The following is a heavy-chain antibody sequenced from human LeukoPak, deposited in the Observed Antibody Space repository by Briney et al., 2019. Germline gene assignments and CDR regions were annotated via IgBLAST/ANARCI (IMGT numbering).Heavy chain of an antibody. D-gene: IGHD3-10*01. Sequence: ASVKVSCKVSGYTLTELSMHWVRQAPGKGLEWMGRFDPEDGETIYAQKFQGRVTMTEDTSTDTAYMKLSSLRSEDTAVYYCATYPSYYYGSGSYDYWGQGTLVTVSS. CDR3: ATYPSYYYGSGSYDY. CDR2: FDPEDGET. CDR1: GYTLTELS. V-gene: IGHV1-24*01. J-gene: IGHJ4*02.